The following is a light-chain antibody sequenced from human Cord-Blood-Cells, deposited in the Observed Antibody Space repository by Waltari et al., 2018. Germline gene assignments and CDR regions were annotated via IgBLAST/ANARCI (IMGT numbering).Light chain of an antibody. CDR3: CSYAGSYTYVV. CDR1: SRDVGGYNY. J-gene: IGLJ2*01. V-gene: IGLV2-11*01. CDR2: DVG. Sequence: QSALTQPRSVSGSPGQSVTISCTGTSRDVGGYNYVSWYQQHPGKAPKLMIYDVGKRPSGVPDRFAGSKSGNTASLTISGLQAEDEAEYYCCSYAGSYTYVVFGGGTKLTVL.